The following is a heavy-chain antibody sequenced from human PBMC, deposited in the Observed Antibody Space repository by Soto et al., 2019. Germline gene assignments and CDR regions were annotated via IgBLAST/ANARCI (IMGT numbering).Heavy chain of an antibody. D-gene: IGHD3-9*01. CDR2: IYYSGST. V-gene: IGHV4-30-4*01. Sequence: TSETLSLTCTVSGGSISSGDYYWSWIRQPPGKGLEWIGYIYYSGSTYYNPSLKSRVTISVDTSKNQFSLKLSSVTAADTAVYYCARTYYDILTGSSPSDPWGQGTLVTVSS. J-gene: IGHJ5*02. CDR3: ARTYYDILTGSSPSDP. CDR1: GGSISSGDYY.